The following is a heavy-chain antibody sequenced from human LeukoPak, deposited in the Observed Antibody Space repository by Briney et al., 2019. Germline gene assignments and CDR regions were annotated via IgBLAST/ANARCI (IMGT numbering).Heavy chain of an antibody. CDR1: GGSIRGYF. Sequence: SQTLSLTCTVSGGSIRGYFWTWIRQPPEKGLEWIGYIYYSGSTNYNPSLKSRVTIAVDTSKNQFSLRLSSVTAADTAVYYCAMAYSSSWYYFDYWGQGTLVTVSS. J-gene: IGHJ4*02. CDR3: AMAYSSSWYYFDY. D-gene: IGHD6-13*01. V-gene: IGHV4-59*01. CDR2: IYYSGST.